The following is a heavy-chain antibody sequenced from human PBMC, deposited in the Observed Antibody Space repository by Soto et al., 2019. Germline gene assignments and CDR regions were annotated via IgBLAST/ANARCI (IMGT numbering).Heavy chain of an antibody. D-gene: IGHD6-6*01. Sequence: EVQLLESGGGLVQPGESLRLSCAASGFTFSSYDMSWVRQAPGKGLEWVSVISGSDDSTYYADSVKGRFTISRDNSKNTLYLQMNSLRAEDTAVYYCAKRSSSSPFDYWGQRTLVTVSS. V-gene: IGHV3-23*01. CDR3: AKRSSSSPFDY. CDR2: ISGSDDST. CDR1: GFTFSSYD. J-gene: IGHJ4*02.